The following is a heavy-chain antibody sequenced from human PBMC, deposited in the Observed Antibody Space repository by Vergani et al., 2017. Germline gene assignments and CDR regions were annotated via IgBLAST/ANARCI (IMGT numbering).Heavy chain of an antibody. CDR3: GRGNDNYN. CDR1: GFSFSSYA. J-gene: IGHJ4*02. Sequence: EVQLLESGGGLVQPGGSLRLSCAASGFSFSSYAMSWVRQAPGKGLEWVSAISGSGGNTYYADSVKGRFTISRDNSKNTLYLKMNSLRAEDTAVYYCGRGNDNYNWGQGTLVTVSS. CDR2: ISGSGGNT. D-gene: IGHD5-24*01. V-gene: IGHV3-23*01.